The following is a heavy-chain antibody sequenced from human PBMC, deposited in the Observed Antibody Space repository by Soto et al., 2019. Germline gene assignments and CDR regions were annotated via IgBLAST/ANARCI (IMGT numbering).Heavy chain of an antibody. V-gene: IGHV4-39*01. CDR2: IYYSGST. J-gene: IGHJ4*02. CDR3: ERHGDFWSGYYRFDY. CDR1: GGSISSSSYY. D-gene: IGHD3-3*01. Sequence: PSETLSLTCTVPGGSISSSSYYWGWIRQPPGKGLEWIGSIYYSGSTYYNPSLKSRVTISVDTSKNQFSLKLSSVTAADTAVYYCERHGDFWSGYYRFDYWGQGTLVTVSS.